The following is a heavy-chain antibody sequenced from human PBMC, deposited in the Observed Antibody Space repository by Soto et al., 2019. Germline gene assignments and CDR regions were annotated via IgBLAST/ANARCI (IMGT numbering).Heavy chain of an antibody. CDR2: IIPIFGTA. CDR1: GGTFSSYA. J-gene: IGHJ6*02. CDR3: ARDCDYDFWSGYYTETPPYYYYGMDV. Sequence: GASVKVSCKASGGTFSSYAISWVRQAPGQGLEWMGGIIPIFGTANYAQKFQGRVTITADESTSTAYMELSSLRSEDTAVYYCARDCDYDFWSGYYTETPPYYYYGMDVWGQGTTVTVSS. V-gene: IGHV1-69*13. D-gene: IGHD3-3*01.